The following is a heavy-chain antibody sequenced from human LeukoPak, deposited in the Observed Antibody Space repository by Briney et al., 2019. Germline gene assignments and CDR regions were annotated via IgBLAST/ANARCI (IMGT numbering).Heavy chain of an antibody. CDR1: GFTVSSSY. D-gene: IGHD3-10*01. V-gene: IGHV3-23*01. CDR3: AKLKRVGIAPFDD. Sequence: GGSLRLSCAASGFTVSSSYMNWVRQAPGKGLHWVSTISGSGNKTYDADSVKGRFTISRDNSKDTLYLQMTGLRAEDTAVYYCAKLKRVGIAPFDDWGQGTLVTVSS. J-gene: IGHJ4*02. CDR2: ISGSGNKT.